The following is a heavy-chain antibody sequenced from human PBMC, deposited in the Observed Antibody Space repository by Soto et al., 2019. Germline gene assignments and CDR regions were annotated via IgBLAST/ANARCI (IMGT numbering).Heavy chain of an antibody. Sequence: SETLSLTCAVSSGSISSSNWWSWVRQPPGKGLEWIGEIYHSGSTNYNPTLKSRITISVDKSKKQYSLKLNSVTAAYTAVYYCARGYGDQGGDDAFDIWGQGTMVTVSS. D-gene: IGHD4-17*01. CDR1: SGSISSSNW. CDR3: ARGYGDQGGDDAFDI. CDR2: IYHSGST. V-gene: IGHV4-4*02. J-gene: IGHJ3*02.